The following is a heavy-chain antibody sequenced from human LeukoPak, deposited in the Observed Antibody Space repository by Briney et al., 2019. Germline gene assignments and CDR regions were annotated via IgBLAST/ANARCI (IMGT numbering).Heavy chain of an antibody. CDR3: ARGPHSLNWFDP. J-gene: IGHJ5*02. V-gene: IGHV3-11*01. CDR1: GFTFSYYY. D-gene: IGHD2-21*01. CDR2: ISSSGDTK. Sequence: GGSLRLSCAASGFTFSYYYMSWIRQAPGKGLEWVSYISSSGDTKYYADSVEGRFTISRDNAKNSLYLQMNSLRAEDTAVYYCARGPHSLNWFDPWGQGTLVTVSS.